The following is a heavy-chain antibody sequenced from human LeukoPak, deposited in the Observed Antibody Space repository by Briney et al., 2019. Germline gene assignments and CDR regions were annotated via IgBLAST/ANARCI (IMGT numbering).Heavy chain of an antibody. J-gene: IGHJ4*02. Sequence: SVKVSCKASGGTFSSYAISWVRQAPGQGLEWMGRIIPILGIANYAQKFQGRVTITADKSTSTAYMELSSLRSEDTAVYYCATFRWAYSSSWYDYWGQGTLVTVSS. V-gene: IGHV1-69*04. CDR1: GGTFSSYA. D-gene: IGHD6-13*01. CDR3: ATFRWAYSSSWYDY. CDR2: IIPILGIA.